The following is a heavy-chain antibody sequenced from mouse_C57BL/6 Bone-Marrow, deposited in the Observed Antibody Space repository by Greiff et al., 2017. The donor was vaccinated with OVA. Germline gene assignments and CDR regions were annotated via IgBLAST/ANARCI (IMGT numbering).Heavy chain of an antibody. D-gene: IGHD1-1*01. J-gene: IGHJ3*01. V-gene: IGHV1-50*01. CDR1: GYTFTSYW. Sequence: QVQLQQPGAELVKPGASVKLSCKASGYTFTSYWMQWVKQRPGQGLEWIGEIDPSDSYTNYNQKFKGKATLTVDTSSSTAYMQLSSLTSEDSAVYYCALWGYYGSRRFAYWGQGTLVTVSA. CDR2: IDPSDSYT. CDR3: ALWGYYGSRRFAY.